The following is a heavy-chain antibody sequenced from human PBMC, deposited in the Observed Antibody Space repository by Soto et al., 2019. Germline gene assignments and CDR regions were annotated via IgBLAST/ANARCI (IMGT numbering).Heavy chain of an antibody. CDR3: ARDRNWNYGRDYYYGMDV. Sequence: PSETLSLTCTVSGGSVSSGSYYWSWIQQPPGKGLEWIGYIYYSGSTNYNPSLKSRVTISVDTSKNQFSLKLSSVTAADTAVYYCARDRNWNYGRDYYYGMDVWGQGTTVTVSS. CDR1: GGSVSSGSYY. V-gene: IGHV4-61*01. J-gene: IGHJ6*02. CDR2: IYYSGST. D-gene: IGHD1-7*01.